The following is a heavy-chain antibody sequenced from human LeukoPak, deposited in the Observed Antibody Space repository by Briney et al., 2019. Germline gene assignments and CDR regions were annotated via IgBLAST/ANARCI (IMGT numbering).Heavy chain of an antibody. Sequence: SEALSLTCTVSGGSISSYYWSWIRQPAGKGLEWIGRIYTSGSTNYNPSLKSRVTMSVDTSKNQFSLKLSSVTAADTAVYYCARDRLGFLEWSQAHFMDVWGQGTTVTVSS. V-gene: IGHV4-4*07. CDR3: ARDRLGFLEWSQAHFMDV. J-gene: IGHJ6*02. D-gene: IGHD3-3*01. CDR2: IYTSGST. CDR1: GGSISSYY.